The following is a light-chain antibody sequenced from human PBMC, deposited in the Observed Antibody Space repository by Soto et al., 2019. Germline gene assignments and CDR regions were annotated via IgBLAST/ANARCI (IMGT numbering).Light chain of an antibody. J-gene: IGKJ3*01. Sequence: EIVLTQSPGTLSLSPGERATLSCRASQSVSSSYLAWYQQKPGQAPRLLIYGASSRATGIPDRFSGSESGTDFTLTISRVEPEDFAVYYCQQYGSSPLFTFGPGTKVDIK. CDR2: GAS. CDR3: QQYGSSPLFT. V-gene: IGKV3-20*01. CDR1: QSVSSSY.